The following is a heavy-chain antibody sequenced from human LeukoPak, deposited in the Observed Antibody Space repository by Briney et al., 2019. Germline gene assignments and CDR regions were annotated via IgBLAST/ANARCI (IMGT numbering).Heavy chain of an antibody. J-gene: IGHJ4*02. CDR3: ARGLNAEEDY. CDR1: GFTFSSYA. CDR2: ISYDGSNK. V-gene: IGHV3-30-3*01. Sequence: GGSLRLSCAASGFTFSSYAMHWVRQAPGKGLEWVVVISYDGSNKYYADSVKGRFTISRDNSKNTLYLQMNSLRAEDTAVYYCARGLNAEEDYWGQGTLVTVSS. D-gene: IGHD1-1*01.